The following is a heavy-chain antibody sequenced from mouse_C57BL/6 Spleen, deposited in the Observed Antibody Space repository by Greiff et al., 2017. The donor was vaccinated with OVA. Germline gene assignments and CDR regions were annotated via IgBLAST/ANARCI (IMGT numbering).Heavy chain of an antibody. CDR1: GYTFTEYS. V-gene: IGHV1-62-2*01. CDR3: DRHDDSFYNYGSRYAMDD. D-gene: IGHD1-1*01. CDR2: FYPGGGST. Sequence: QVQLQQSGAELVKPGASVKLSCKASGYTFTEYSIHWVKQRSGQGLEWIGWFYPGGGSTNYNEKFKDKATLTADKSSSTVYMELSRVTSEDTAVYFCDRHDDSFYNYGSRYAMDDWGQGTSVTVSS. J-gene: IGHJ4*01.